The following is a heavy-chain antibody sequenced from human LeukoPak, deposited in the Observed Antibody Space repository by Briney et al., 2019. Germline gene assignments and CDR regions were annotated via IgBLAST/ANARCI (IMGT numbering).Heavy chain of an antibody. V-gene: IGHV3-23*01. Sequence: PGASLRLSCAASGFTFSSYAMSWVRQAPGKGLEWVSAISGSGGSTYYADSVKGRFTISRDNSKNTLYLQMNSLRAEDTAVYYCAKAEGYCSSTSCHFNWFDPWGQGTLVTVSS. CDR3: AKAEGYCSSTSCHFNWFDP. CDR1: GFTFSSYA. D-gene: IGHD2-2*01. J-gene: IGHJ5*02. CDR2: ISGSGGST.